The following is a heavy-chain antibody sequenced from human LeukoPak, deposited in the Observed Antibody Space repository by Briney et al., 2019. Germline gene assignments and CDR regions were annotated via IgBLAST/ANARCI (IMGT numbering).Heavy chain of an antibody. J-gene: IGHJ4*02. CDR1: GYTFTSYG. CDR2: ISAYNGNT. D-gene: IGHD6-19*01. CDR3: ARTMGSVAGFEYYFDY. Sequence: GASVKVSCKAPGYTFTSYGISWVRQAPGQGLEWMGWISAYNGNTNYAQKLQGRVTMTTDTSTSTAYMELRSLRSDHTAVYYCARTMGSVAGFEYYFDYWGRGTLVTVSS. V-gene: IGHV1-18*01.